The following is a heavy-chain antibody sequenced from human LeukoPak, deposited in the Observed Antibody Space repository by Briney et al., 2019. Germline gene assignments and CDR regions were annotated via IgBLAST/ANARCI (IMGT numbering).Heavy chain of an antibody. CDR2: INHSGST. CDR1: GGSFSGYY. D-gene: IGHD6-19*01. V-gene: IGHV4-34*01. J-gene: IGHJ4*02. Sequence: SETLSLTCAVYGGSFSGYYWSWIRQPPGKGLEWIGEINHSGSTNYNPSLKSRVTISVDTSKNQFSLKLSSVTAADTAVYYCARVIGSGWYGFDYWGQGTLVTVSS. CDR3: ARVIGSGWYGFDY.